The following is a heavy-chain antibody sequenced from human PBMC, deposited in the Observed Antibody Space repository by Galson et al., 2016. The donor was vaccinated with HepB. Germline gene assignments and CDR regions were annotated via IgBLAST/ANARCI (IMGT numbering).Heavy chain of an antibody. CDR2: VGSCPSGA. CDR1: GFTLSSSA. J-gene: IGHJ4*02. D-gene: IGHD2-15*01. CDR3: AGYCRGGSCSGQGSFDY. Sequence: SLRLSCAASGFTLSSSAMSWVRQAPGRGLEWVSAVGSCPSGACYADSVTGRFTISRDFSKNTVYLQMNSLRAEDTAVYYCAGYCRGGSCSGQGSFDYWSQGTPVTVSS. V-gene: IGHV3-23*01.